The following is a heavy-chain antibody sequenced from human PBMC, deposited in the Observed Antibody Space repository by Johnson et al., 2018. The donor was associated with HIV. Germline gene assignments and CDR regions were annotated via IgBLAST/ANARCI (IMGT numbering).Heavy chain of an antibody. Sequence: QVQLVESGGGVVQPGRSLRLSCAASGFTFSRYAMHWVRQAPGKGLEWVAVSSYDGSNKYYADSVQGRFTISRDNANKMLYLQMNSLRAEDTALYYCVSVLVVEVAATRGDAFDIWGQGTMVTVSS. D-gene: IGHD2-15*01. CDR1: GFTFSRYA. J-gene: IGHJ3*02. V-gene: IGHV3-30-3*01. CDR3: VSVLVVEVAATRGDAFDI. CDR2: SSYDGSNK.